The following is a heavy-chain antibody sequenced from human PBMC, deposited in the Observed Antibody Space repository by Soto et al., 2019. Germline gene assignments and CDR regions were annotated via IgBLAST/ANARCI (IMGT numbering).Heavy chain of an antibody. CDR1: GFSLTTNGMG. Sequence: QITLKESGPTLVKPTQTLTLTCTFSGFSLTTNGMGVGWIRQPPGKALEWLGIIYWDDDNRYSPSLKSRLTITTDAPKHQGDLPLPNMDPLSPAAHSCSHSRWVPGFTPYLAACGNGTMKNDS. D-gene: IGHD3-10*01. V-gene: IGHV2-5*02. CDR3: SHSRWVPGFTPYLAACGNGTMKNDS. CDR2: IYWDDDN. J-gene: IGHJ5*01.